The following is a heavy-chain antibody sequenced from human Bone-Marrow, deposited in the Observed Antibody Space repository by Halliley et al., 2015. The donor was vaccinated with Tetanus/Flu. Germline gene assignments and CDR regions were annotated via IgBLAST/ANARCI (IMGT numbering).Heavy chain of an antibody. CDR3: ARGPITTDNWFDP. D-gene: IGHD3-3*01. J-gene: IGHJ5*02. V-gene: IGHV4-59*01. CDR2: IHYSGST. Sequence: TLSLTCTVSGGSMTHNYWSWIRQSPGKGLEWIDFIHYSGSTSYQPSLKSRVTISLDTSRNQFSLRLSSVTAADTAVYFCARGPITTDNWFDPWGQGTLVTVSS. CDR1: GGSMTHNY.